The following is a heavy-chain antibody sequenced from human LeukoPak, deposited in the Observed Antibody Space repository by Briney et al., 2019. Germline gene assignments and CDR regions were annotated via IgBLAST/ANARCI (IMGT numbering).Heavy chain of an antibody. CDR3: ARDSPYYYGSGSATYYMDV. CDR1: GGSISSYY. V-gene: IGHV4-59*01. D-gene: IGHD3-10*01. J-gene: IGHJ6*03. CDR2: IYYSGST. Sequence: PSETLSLTCTVSGGSISSYYWSWIRQPPGKGLEWIGYIYYSGSTNYNPSLKSRVTISVDTSKNQFSLKLSSVTAADTAVYYCARDSPYYYGSGSATYYMDVWGKGTTVTVSS.